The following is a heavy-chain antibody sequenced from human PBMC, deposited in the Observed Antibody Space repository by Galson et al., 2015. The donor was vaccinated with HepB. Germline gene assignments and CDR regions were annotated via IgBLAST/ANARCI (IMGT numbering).Heavy chain of an antibody. V-gene: IGHV7-4-1*02. D-gene: IGHD6-13*01. Sequence: SVKVSCKASGYTLTSYAMNWVRQAPGQGLEWMGWINTNTGNPTYAQGFTGRFVFSLDTSVSTAYLQISSLKAEDTAVYYCARGGSSSWHLIYYYYYYMDVWGKGTTVTVSS. J-gene: IGHJ6*03. CDR2: INTNTGNP. CDR3: ARGGSSSWHLIYYYYYYMDV. CDR1: GYTLTSYA.